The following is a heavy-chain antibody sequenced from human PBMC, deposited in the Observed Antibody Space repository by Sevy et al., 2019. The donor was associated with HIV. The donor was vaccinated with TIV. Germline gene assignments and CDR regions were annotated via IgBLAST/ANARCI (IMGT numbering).Heavy chain of an antibody. CDR3: AKDRVSGTYYTGDFDY. CDR1: GFTFSTYA. D-gene: IGHD3-10*01. J-gene: IGHJ4*02. CDR2: ISLSGGDT. V-gene: IGHV3-23*01. Sequence: GGSLRLSCAASGFTFSTYAMTWVRQAPGKGLEWVSVISLSGGDTYYTDSVKGRFIISRDNSKNTLYLQMNSLRAEDTAVYYCAKDRVSGTYYTGDFDYWGQGTLVTVSS.